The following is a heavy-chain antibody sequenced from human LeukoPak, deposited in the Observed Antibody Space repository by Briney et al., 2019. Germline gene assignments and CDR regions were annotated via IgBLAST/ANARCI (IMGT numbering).Heavy chain of an antibody. Sequence: ASVTVSCKASGYTFTSYDINWVRQAPGQGLEWMGWMNPNSGNTGYAQKFQGRVTITRNTSISTAYMELSSLRSEDTAVYYCARGIHDFWSDYWGQGTLVTVSS. J-gene: IGHJ4*02. CDR2: MNPNSGNT. CDR1: GYTFTSYD. D-gene: IGHD3-3*01. CDR3: ARGIHDFWSDY. V-gene: IGHV1-8*01.